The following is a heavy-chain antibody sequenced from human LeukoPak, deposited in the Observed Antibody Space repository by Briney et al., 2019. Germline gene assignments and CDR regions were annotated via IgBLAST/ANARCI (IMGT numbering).Heavy chain of an antibody. CDR2: IKQDGSEK. CDR1: GFTFSSYA. CDR3: ARGNFSAYDI. J-gene: IGHJ3*02. D-gene: IGHD2/OR15-2a*01. V-gene: IGHV3-7*05. Sequence: TGGSLRLSCAASGFTFSSYAMSWVRQAPGKGLEWVANIKQDGSEKYYVDSVKGRFTISRDNAKNSLYLQMNSLRAEDTAVYYCARGNFSAYDIWGQGTMVTVSS.